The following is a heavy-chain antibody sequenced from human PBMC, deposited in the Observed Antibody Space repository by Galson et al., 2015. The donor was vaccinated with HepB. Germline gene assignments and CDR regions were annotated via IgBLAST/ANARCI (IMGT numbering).Heavy chain of an antibody. Sequence: SLRLSCAASGFTFSSYAMHWVRQAPGKGLEWVAVISYDGSNKYYADSVKGRFTISRDNSKNTLYLQMNSLRAEDTAVYYCARESTTSYYYYGMDVWGQGTTVTVSS. D-gene: IGHD4-17*01. V-gene: IGHV3-30*04. CDR3: ARESTTSYYYYGMDV. CDR1: GFTFSSYA. J-gene: IGHJ6*02. CDR2: ISYDGSNK.